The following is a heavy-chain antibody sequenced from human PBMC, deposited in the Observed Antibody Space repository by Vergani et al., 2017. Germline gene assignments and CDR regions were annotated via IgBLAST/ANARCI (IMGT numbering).Heavy chain of an antibody. Sequence: EVHLLESGGGLIQPGGSLRISCAASGVTFDNYAMTWVRQAPGKGLQWVSGISGCGSSKFYEDSLKGRVTISRDNSKSTLYLQMNSLRAEDTAIYYCAKGGWNYWFDSWGQGTLVIVS. D-gene: IGHD1-1*01. V-gene: IGHV3-23*01. J-gene: IGHJ5*01. CDR1: GVTFDNYA. CDR3: AKGGWNYWFDS. CDR2: ISGCGSSK.